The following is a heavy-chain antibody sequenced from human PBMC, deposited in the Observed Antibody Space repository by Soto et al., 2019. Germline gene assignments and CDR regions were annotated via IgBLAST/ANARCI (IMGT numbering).Heavy chain of an antibody. Sequence: QVKLVQSGAEVKKPGSSVKVSCKASGGTFSSYAISWVRQAPGQGLEWMGGIIPIFGTANYAQKFQGRVTITADKSTSTAYMELSSLRSEDTAVYYCAVMITFGGVIAYYYGMDVWGQGTTVTVSS. CDR2: IIPIFGTA. CDR1: GGTFSSYA. V-gene: IGHV1-69*06. CDR3: AVMITFGGVIAYYYGMDV. J-gene: IGHJ6*02. D-gene: IGHD3-16*02.